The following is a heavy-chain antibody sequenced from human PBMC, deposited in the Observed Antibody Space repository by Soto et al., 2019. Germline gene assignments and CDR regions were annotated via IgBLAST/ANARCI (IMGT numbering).Heavy chain of an antibody. CDR3: ARKPAKVVAATKYNWFDP. J-gene: IGHJ5*02. D-gene: IGHD2-15*01. CDR2: INHSGST. Sequence: RASETLSLTCAVYGGSFSGYYWSWVRQPPGKGLEWIGEINHSGSTNYNPSLKSRVTISVDTSKNQFSLKLSSVTAADTAVYYCARKPAKVVAATKYNWFDPWGQGTLVTVSS. CDR1: GGSFSGYY. V-gene: IGHV4-34*01.